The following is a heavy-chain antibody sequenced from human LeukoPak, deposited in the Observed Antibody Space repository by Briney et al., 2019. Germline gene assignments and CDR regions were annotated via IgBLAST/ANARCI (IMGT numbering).Heavy chain of an antibody. CDR1: GGSFSDYS. D-gene: IGHD3-22*01. V-gene: IGHV4-34*01. CDR2: INHSGSA. CDR3: ARGHSYYDNTGYPIAGAFDI. J-gene: IGHJ3*02. Sequence: SETLSLTCAVYGGSFSDYSWTWIRQPPGKGLEWIGEINHSGSANYAPSLKSRVSISVDTFKNQFSLKLTSVTAADTAVYYCARGHSYYDNTGYPIAGAFDIWGQGTIVTVSS.